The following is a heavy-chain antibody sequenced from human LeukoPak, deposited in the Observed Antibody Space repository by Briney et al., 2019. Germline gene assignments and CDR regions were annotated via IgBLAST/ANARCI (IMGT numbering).Heavy chain of an antibody. Sequence: PSETLSLTCSVSGGSISSGYWWSWVRHPPGKGLEWIGEISHSGSTNYNPSLRSRVTIAVDKSKNQFSLNLSSVTAADTAVYYCAGRVVVAASGYWGQGTLVTVSS. J-gene: IGHJ4*02. CDR3: AGRVVVAASGY. D-gene: IGHD2-15*01. CDR1: GGSISSGYW. V-gene: IGHV4-4*02. CDR2: ISHSGST.